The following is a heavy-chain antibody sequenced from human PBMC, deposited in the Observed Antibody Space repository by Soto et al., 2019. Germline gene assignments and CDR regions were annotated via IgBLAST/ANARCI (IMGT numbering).Heavy chain of an antibody. J-gene: IGHJ1*01. V-gene: IGHV3-23*01. Sequence: EVQLLESGGDLVQTGGSLRLSCAACGFALSNYGVRWVRHPPGKWLVWVSAIGGDGSTTYYADAVKGRFTISRDNSKNTLYLQMNSLRAEDTAVYYCEKIENSRTDHWGQGTLVTVSS. CDR3: EKIENSRTDH. CDR1: GFALSNYG. CDR2: IGGDGSTT. D-gene: IGHD6-13*01.